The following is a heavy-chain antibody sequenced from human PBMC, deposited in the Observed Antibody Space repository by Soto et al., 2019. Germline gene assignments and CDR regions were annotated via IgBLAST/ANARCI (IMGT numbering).Heavy chain of an antibody. CDR3: ARERYGDLPFDY. V-gene: IGHV1-69*13. Sequence: SVKVSCKASGGTFSSYAISWVRQAPGQGLEWMGGIIPIFGTANYAQKFQGRVTITADESTSTAYMELSSLRSEDTAVYYCARERYGDLPFDYWGQGTLVTVSS. J-gene: IGHJ4*02. D-gene: IGHD4-17*01. CDR1: GGTFSSYA. CDR2: IIPIFGTA.